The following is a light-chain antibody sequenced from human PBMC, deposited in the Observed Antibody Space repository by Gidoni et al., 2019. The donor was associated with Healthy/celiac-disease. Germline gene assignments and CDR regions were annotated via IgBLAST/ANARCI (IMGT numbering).Light chain of an antibody. Sequence: ETTPTQSPAFMSATPGDKVNISCKASQDIDDEMNWYQKKPGEATIFIIQEATTLVPGIPRRCSGRGDGTDFTLTINKIESEDAAYYFCLQNDKCTFGQGTKVEIK. V-gene: IGKV5-2*01. J-gene: IGKJ1*01. CDR1: QDIDDE. CDR2: EAT. CDR3: LQNDKCT.